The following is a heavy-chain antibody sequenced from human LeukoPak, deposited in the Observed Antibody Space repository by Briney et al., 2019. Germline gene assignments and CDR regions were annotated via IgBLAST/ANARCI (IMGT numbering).Heavy chain of an antibody. V-gene: IGHV1-2*02. D-gene: IGHD1-26*01. CDR2: INPDRGGT. J-gene: IGHJ4*02. CDR1: GYTFTGYY. Sequence: ASVKVSCKASGYTFTGYYIHWLRQAPGQGLEWMGWINPDRGGTIYGQRFQDRVTMTSDTSISTVYMELSRLRYDDTAVYYCVRGPSSGAFDYWGQGTLVSVSS. CDR3: VRGPSSGAFDY.